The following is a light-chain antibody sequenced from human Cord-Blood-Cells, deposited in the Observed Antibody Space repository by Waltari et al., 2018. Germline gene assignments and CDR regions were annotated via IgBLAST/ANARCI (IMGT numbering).Light chain of an antibody. CDR2: DVS. Sequence: QSALTQPRSVSGSPGQSVTISCTGTSSDVGGYNYVSWYHQHPGKAPKLMIYDVSKRLSGFPDRFSGSKSGNTASLTISGLQAEDEADYYCCSYAGSYTWVFGGGTKLTVL. J-gene: IGLJ3*02. CDR3: CSYAGSYTWV. V-gene: IGLV2-11*01. CDR1: SSDVGGYNY.